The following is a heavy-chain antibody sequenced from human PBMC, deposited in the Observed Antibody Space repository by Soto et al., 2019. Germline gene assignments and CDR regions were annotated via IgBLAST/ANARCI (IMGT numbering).Heavy chain of an antibody. D-gene: IGHD5-12*01. CDR3: ARGGYDGRGWFDP. V-gene: IGHV3-30-3*01. J-gene: IGHJ5*02. Sequence: QVQLVESGGGVVHPGRSLRLSCAASGFTFSSYAMHCVRQAPGQGLAWVAVISYDGSNKYYADSVKGRLTISRDNSKNTLYLQMNSLRAEDTAVYYCARGGYDGRGWFDPCGQVTLVTV. CDR1: GFTFSSYA. CDR2: ISYDGSNK.